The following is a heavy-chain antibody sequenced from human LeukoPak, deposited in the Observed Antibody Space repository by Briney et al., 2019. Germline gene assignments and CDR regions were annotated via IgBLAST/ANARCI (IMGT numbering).Heavy chain of an antibody. CDR3: ARNDLLTAAFDY. V-gene: IGHV3-7*01. CDR1: GFTFSSYW. D-gene: IGHD6-13*01. CDR2: IKQDGSEK. J-gene: IGHJ4*02. Sequence: GGSLRLSCAGSGFTFSSYWMSWVRQAPGKGLEWVANIKQDGSEKYYVDSVKGRFTISRDNAKNSLYLQMNSLRAEDTAVYYCARNDLLTAAFDYWGQGTLVTVSS.